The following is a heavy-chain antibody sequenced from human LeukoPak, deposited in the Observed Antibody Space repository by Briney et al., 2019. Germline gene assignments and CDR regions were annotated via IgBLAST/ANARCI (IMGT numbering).Heavy chain of an antibody. D-gene: IGHD3-22*01. CDR2: INPSGGST. Sequence: GASVKVSCKASGYTFTSYYMHWVRQAPGQGLEWMGIINPSGGSTSYAQKFQGRVTMTRDTSISTAYMELSRLRSDDTAVYYCARVGRAGYYDSSGYYSYWGQGTLVTVSS. CDR1: GYTFTSYY. V-gene: IGHV1-46*01. CDR3: ARVGRAGYYDSSGYYSY. J-gene: IGHJ4*02.